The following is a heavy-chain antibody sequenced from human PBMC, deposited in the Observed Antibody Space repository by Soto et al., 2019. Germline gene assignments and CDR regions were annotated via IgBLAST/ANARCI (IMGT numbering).Heavy chain of an antibody. Sequence: QVQLVESGGGVVQPGRSLRLSCAASGFTFSSYAMHWVRQAPGKGLEWVAVISYDGSNKYYADSVKGRFTISRDNSKNTLYLQMNSLRGEDTAVYYCARDPLLRFLGWLFSPGGGGMDVWGQGTTVTVSS. CDR3: ARDPLLRFLGWLFSPGGGGMDV. V-gene: IGHV3-30-3*01. D-gene: IGHD3-3*01. CDR1: GFTFSSYA. CDR2: ISYDGSNK. J-gene: IGHJ6*02.